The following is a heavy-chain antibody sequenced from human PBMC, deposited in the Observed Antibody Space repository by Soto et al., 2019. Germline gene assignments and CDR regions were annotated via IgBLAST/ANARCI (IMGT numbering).Heavy chain of an antibody. V-gene: IGHV1-18*04. CDR1: GYTFTSYG. CDR3: ARDASYDILTGSGYNWFDP. CDR2: ISAYNGNT. Sequence: ASVKVSCKASGYTFTSYGISWVRQAPGQGLEWMGWISAYNGNTNYAQKLQGRVTMTTDTSTSTAYMELRSLRSDDTAVYYCARDASYDILTGSGYNWFDPWGQGTLVTVSS. J-gene: IGHJ5*02. D-gene: IGHD3-9*01.